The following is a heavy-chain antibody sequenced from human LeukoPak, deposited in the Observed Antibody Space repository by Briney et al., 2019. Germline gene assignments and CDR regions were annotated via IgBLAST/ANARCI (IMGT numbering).Heavy chain of an antibody. CDR1: GFTFSSYW. Sequence: GSLRLSCAASGFTFSSYWMYWVRQAPGKGLVWVSRINSDGSTTSYADSVKGRFTISRDNAKNTLYLQMNSLRAEDTAVYYCARRGATRVAFDIWGQGTMVTVSS. CDR2: INSDGSTT. V-gene: IGHV3-74*01. J-gene: IGHJ3*02. D-gene: IGHD1-26*01. CDR3: ARRGATRVAFDI.